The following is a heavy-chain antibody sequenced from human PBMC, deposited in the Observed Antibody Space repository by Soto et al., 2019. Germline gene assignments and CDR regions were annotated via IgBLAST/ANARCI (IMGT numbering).Heavy chain of an antibody. Sequence: EVQLVESGGGLVQPGGSLRLSCAASGLLFSTYWMFWVRQVPRKGLLWVSRIKSDGSSTSYADSVKGRFTISRDNTKNTMYLQMTSLRAEDTDVYYCAIGGGDYNYFDHWGQGILVTVSS. CDR1: GLLFSTYW. CDR3: AIGGGDYNYFDH. V-gene: IGHV3-74*01. CDR2: IKSDGSST. D-gene: IGHD2-21*01. J-gene: IGHJ4*02.